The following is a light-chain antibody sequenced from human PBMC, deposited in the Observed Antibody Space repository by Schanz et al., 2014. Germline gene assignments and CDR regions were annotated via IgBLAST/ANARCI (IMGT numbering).Light chain of an antibody. CDR3: QQYDASRT. J-gene: IGKJ1*01. CDR1: QSVSRID. CDR2: GAS. V-gene: IGKV3-20*01. Sequence: EIVLTQSPGSLSLSPGDRATLSCRASQSVSRIDLAWYQQKPGQAPNVLIYGASRRATGIPDRFSGSGSGTDFTLTISRLEPEDFGVYYCQQYDASRTFGQGTKVEIK.